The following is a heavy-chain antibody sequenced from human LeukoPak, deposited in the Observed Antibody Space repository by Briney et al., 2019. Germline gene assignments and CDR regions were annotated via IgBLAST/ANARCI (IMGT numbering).Heavy chain of an antibody. D-gene: IGHD1-1*01. Sequence: ASVKVSCKRSENTFSDIYSNWVRQAPGQGLEWMAWINPFSDARSYAQKFQGRVTMTWDMSTTTVFMELSRLRSDDTAVYYCATSTITHTRDPWGQGTLVTVSS. CDR3: ATSTITHTRDP. CDR2: INPFSDAR. J-gene: IGHJ5*02. V-gene: IGHV1-2*02. CDR1: ENTFSDIY.